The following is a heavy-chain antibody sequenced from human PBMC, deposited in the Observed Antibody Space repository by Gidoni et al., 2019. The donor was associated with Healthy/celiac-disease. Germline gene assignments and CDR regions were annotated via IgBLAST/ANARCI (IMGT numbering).Heavy chain of an antibody. D-gene: IGHD2-21*02. CDR3: ARTDIVVVTGENWFDP. CDR2: IYYSGST. V-gene: IGHV4-59*12. Sequence: QVQLQESGPGLVKPSETLSLNCTVSGGSISSYYWSWIRQPPGKGLEWIGYIYYSGSTNYNPSLKSRVTISVDTSKNQFSLKLSSVTAADTAVYYCARTDIVVVTGENWFDPWGQGTLVTVSS. CDR1: GGSISSYY. J-gene: IGHJ5*02.